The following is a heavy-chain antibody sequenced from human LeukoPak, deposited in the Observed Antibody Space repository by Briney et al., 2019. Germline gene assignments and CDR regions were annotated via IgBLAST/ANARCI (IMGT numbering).Heavy chain of an antibody. V-gene: IGHV1-2*02. CDR1: GYTFTGYY. CDR3: ARDFTNPTSYYYYGMDV. Sequence: ASVKVSCKASGYTFTGYYMHWLRQPPGQGLEWVGWVNPNSGGTNYAQKFQGRVTMTRDTSISTDYMELSRLRSDDTAVYYCARDFTNPTSYYYYGMDVWGQGTTVTVSS. CDR2: VNPNSGGT. J-gene: IGHJ6*02. D-gene: IGHD2-2*01.